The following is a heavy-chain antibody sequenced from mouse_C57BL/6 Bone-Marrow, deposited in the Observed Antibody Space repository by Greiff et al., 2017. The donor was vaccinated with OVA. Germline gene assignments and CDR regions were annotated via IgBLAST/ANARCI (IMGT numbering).Heavy chain of an antibody. CDR2: ISDGGSYT. CDR1: GFTFSSYA. CDR3: ARDGDYYGSSLYWYFDV. Sequence: EVHLVESGGGLVKPGGSLKLSCAASGFTFSSYAMSWVRQTPEKRLEWVATISDGGSYTYYPDNVKGRFTISRDNAKNNLYLQMSHLKSEDTAMYYCARDGDYYGSSLYWYFDVWGTGTTVTVSS. J-gene: IGHJ1*03. D-gene: IGHD1-1*01. V-gene: IGHV5-4*01.